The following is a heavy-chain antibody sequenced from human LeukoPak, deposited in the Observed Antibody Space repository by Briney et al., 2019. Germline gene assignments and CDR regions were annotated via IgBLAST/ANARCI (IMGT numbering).Heavy chain of an antibody. D-gene: IGHD1-26*01. V-gene: IGHV1-24*01. CDR3: ATLLGAPSYFDY. CDR2: FDPEDGET. Sequence: ASVKVSCKVSGYTLTELSMHWVRQAPGKGLEWMGGFDPEDGETIYAQKFQGRVTMTEDTSTDTAYMELSSLRSEDTAAYYCATLLGAPSYFDYWGQGTLVTVSS. J-gene: IGHJ4*02. CDR1: GYTLTELS.